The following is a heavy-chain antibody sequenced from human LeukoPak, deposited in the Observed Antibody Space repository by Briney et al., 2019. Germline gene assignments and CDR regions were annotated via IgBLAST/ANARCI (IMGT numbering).Heavy chain of an antibody. CDR2: ISSSGTAI. J-gene: IGHJ3*01. Sequence: GGSLRLSCAASGFMFSSYTMTWARQTPGKGLEWVSSISSSGTAIYYADSLKGRFTISRDNGKKSLYLQTNSLRAEDTAVYYCVRGGYYDSRDAFHVWGQGTVVTVSS. CDR1: GFMFSSYT. CDR3: VRGGYYDSRDAFHV. D-gene: IGHD3-22*01. V-gene: IGHV3-21*01.